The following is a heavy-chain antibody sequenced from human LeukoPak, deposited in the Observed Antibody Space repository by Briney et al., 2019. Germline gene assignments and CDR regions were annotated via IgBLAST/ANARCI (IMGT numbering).Heavy chain of an antibody. V-gene: IGHV4-39*07. J-gene: IGHJ4*02. CDR3: ARPYYYDSSGYYSWGY. Sequence: SSETLSLTCTVSGGSISSSSYYWGWIRQPPGKGLEWIGSIYYSGSTYYNPSLKSRVTISVDTSKNQFSLKLSSVTAADTAVYYCARPYYYDSSGYYSWGYWGQGTLVTVSS. CDR1: GGSISSSSYY. CDR2: IYYSGST. D-gene: IGHD3-22*01.